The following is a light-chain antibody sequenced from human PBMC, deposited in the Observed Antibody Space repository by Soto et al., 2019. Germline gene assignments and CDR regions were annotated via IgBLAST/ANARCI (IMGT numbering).Light chain of an antibody. CDR2: EGS. V-gene: IGLV2-23*01. Sequence: QSALTQPACVSGSPGQSITISCTGTSSDVGSYNLVSWYQQHPGKAPKLMIYEGSKRPSGVSNRFSGSKSGNTASLTISGLQAEDEADYYCCSYAGSLVVFGGGTKLTVL. CDR3: CSYAGSLVV. J-gene: IGLJ2*01. CDR1: SSDVGSYNL.